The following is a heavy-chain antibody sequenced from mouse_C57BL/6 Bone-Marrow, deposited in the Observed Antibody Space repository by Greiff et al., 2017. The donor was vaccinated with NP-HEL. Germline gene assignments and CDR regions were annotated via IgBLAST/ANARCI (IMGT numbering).Heavy chain of an antibody. CDR3: ASPYSKEYWYFDV. CDR2: IDPSDSDT. Sequence: QVQLQQPGAELVMPGASVKLSCKASGYTFTSYWMHWVKQRPGQGLEWIGEIDPSDSDTNYNQKFKGKSTLTVDKSSSTAYMQLSSLTSEDSAVYYCASPYSKEYWYFDVWGTGTTVTVSS. CDR1: GYTFTSYW. V-gene: IGHV1-69*01. D-gene: IGHD2-5*01. J-gene: IGHJ1*03.